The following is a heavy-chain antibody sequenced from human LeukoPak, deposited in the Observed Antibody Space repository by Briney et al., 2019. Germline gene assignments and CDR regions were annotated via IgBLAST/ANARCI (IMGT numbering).Heavy chain of an antibody. CDR3: ARDLLFGYSYGFFDY. V-gene: IGHV4-30-4*01. Sequence: PSETLSLTCTVSGGSISSGDYYWSWIRQPPGKGLDWIGYIYYSGSTYYNPSLKSRVTISVDTSKNQFSLKLSSVTAADTAVYYCARDLLFGYSYGFFDYWGQGTLVTVSS. J-gene: IGHJ4*02. CDR1: GGSISSGDYY. D-gene: IGHD5-18*01. CDR2: IYYSGST.